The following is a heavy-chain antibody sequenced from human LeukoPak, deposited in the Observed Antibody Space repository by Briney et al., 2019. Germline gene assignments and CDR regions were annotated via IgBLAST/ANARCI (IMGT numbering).Heavy chain of an antibody. CDR3: ARRDYYGSGSPDF. D-gene: IGHD3-10*01. CDR2: INWNGDRT. J-gene: IGHJ4*02. Sequence: GGYLRLSCAASGFTFHDYDMSWVRQSPGKGLEWVSGINWNGDRTGYADSVKGRFTISRDNAKKSLYLQMNSLRAEDTALYYCARRDYYGSGSPDFWGQGTLVTVSS. V-gene: IGHV3-20*04. CDR1: GFTFHDYD.